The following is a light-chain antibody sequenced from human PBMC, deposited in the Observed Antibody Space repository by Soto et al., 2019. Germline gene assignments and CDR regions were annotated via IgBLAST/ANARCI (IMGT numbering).Light chain of an antibody. CDR1: SSDVGGYNF. CDR3: SSFTSSHTYV. J-gene: IGLJ1*01. Sequence: QSALTQPASVSGSPGQSITISCTGTSSDVGGYNFVSWYQQHPDKAPKFMIYEFTNRPSGVSNRFSGSKSGNTASLTISGFQAEDEADYYCSSFTSSHTYVFGTGTKLTVL. CDR2: EFT. V-gene: IGLV2-14*01.